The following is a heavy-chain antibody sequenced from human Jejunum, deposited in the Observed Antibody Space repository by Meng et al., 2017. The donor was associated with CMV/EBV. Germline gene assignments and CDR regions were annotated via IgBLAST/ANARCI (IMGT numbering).Heavy chain of an antibody. J-gene: IGHJ3*02. CDR3: ARDSGGYGLDAFDI. V-gene: IGHV4-39*07. CDR1: GSLSSSSYV. CDR2: IYYSGTT. Sequence: GSLSSSSYVWGWIRQPPGRGLEWIASIYYSGTTFYSPSLKSRVTISIDTSKNHFSLNLRSVTAADAAVYYCARDSGGYGLDAFDIWGQGTMVTVSS. D-gene: IGHD2-15*01.